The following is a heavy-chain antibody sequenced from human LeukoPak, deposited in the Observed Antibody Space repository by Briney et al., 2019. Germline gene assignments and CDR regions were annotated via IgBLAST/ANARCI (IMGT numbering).Heavy chain of an antibody. D-gene: IGHD5-24*01. CDR3: AKSLTIGLQFWYFDL. V-gene: IGHV3-23*01. Sequence: GGSLRLSCAASGFTFSSYAMNWVRQAPGRGLEWVSGISNTGGTTYYADSVKGRFTISRDNSKNTLYLRMNSLRAEDTAVYYCAKSLTIGLQFWYFDLWGRGTLLTVSS. CDR1: GFTFSSYA. CDR2: ISNTGGTT. J-gene: IGHJ2*01.